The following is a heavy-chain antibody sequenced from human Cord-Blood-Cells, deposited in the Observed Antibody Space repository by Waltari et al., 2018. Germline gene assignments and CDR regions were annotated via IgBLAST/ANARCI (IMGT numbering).Heavy chain of an antibody. Sequence: QLQLQESGPGLVKPSETLSLTCTVSGGSISSSSYYWGWIRQPPGKGLEWVGSIYYSGSTNYSPSLKSRVTISVDTSKNQFSLKLSSVTAADTAVYYCASPIYDSSGYYFDYWGQGTLVTVSS. J-gene: IGHJ4*02. CDR1: GGSISSSSYY. CDR2: IYYSGST. CDR3: ASPIYDSSGYYFDY. D-gene: IGHD3-22*01. V-gene: IGHV4-39*01.